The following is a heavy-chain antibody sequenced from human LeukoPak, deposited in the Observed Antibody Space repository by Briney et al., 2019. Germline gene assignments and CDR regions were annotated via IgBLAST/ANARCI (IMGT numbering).Heavy chain of an antibody. CDR1: GYTFTSYY. D-gene: IGHD6-13*01. CDR3: AREGSSSCGF. CDR2: INPSGGST. Sequence: ASVKVSCKASGYTFTSYYMHWVRQAPGQGLEWLGIINPSGGSTSYAPKFQGRVTMTRDTSTSIVYMALSSLGSEDTGVYYCAREGSSSCGFWGQGTLVTVSS. J-gene: IGHJ4*02. V-gene: IGHV1-46*01.